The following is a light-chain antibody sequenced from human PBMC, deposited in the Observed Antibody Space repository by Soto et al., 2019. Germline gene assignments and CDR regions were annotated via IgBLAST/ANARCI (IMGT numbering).Light chain of an antibody. CDR3: QQYHTYWWT. J-gene: IGKJ1*01. CDR2: KAS. V-gene: IGKV1-5*03. Sequence: DIKMTQSPSTLSGSVGDRVTITCRASQTISSWLAWYQQKPGKAPKLLIYKASTLKSGVPSRFSGSGSGTEFTLTINSLQPDDSATYYCQQYHTYWWTFGQGTKVDIK. CDR1: QTISSW.